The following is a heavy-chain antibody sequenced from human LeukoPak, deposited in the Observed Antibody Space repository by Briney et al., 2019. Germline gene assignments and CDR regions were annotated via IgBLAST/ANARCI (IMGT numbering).Heavy chain of an antibody. D-gene: IGHD3-3*01. Sequence: KPSETLSLTCTVSGGSISSSSYYWGWIRQPPGKGLEWIGSIYYSGSTYYNPSLKSRVTISVDASKNQFSLKLSSVTAADTAVYYCASLLPRKLRFLEAKRLTYYGMDVWGQGTTVTVSS. CDR2: IYYSGST. CDR1: GGSISSSSYY. CDR3: ASLLPRKLRFLEAKRLTYYGMDV. J-gene: IGHJ6*02. V-gene: IGHV4-39*07.